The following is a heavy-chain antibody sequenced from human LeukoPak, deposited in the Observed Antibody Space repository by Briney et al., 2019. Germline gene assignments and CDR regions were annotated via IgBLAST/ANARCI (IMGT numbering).Heavy chain of an antibody. CDR3: ARLFYYDSSGYPNWFDP. V-gene: IGHV4-59*08. J-gene: IGHJ5*02. CDR1: GGSISSNY. Sequence: SETLSLTCTVSGGSISSNYWAWIRQPPGKGLEWIGYIYYSGSTNYNPSLKSRVTISVDTSKNQFSLKLSSVTAADTAVYYCARLFYYDSSGYPNWFDPWGQGTLVTVSS. CDR2: IYYSGST. D-gene: IGHD3-22*01.